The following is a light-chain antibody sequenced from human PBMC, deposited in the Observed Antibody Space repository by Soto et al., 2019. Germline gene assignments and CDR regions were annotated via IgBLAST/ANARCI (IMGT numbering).Light chain of an antibody. Sequence: EIVLTQSPATLSLSPGERATLSCRASQSINRHLAWYRQKPGQAPRLLIYDASNRDTGIQARFSGSGSGTDVTLTISSLEPEDFGVYYCQQRSNWAPVTFGGGTKVEIK. V-gene: IGKV3-11*01. J-gene: IGKJ4*01. CDR2: DAS. CDR3: QQRSNWAPVT. CDR1: QSINRH.